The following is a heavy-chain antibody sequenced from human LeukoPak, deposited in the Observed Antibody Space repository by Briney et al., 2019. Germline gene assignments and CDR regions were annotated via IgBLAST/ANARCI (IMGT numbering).Heavy chain of an antibody. Sequence: PGGSLRLSCAASGFTFDDYAMHWVRHAPGKGLEWVSGISWNSGSIGYADSVKGRFTISRDNAKNSLYLQMNSLRAEDTAVYYCARVWYSGSYPVDYWGQGTLVTVSS. CDR1: GFTFDDYA. J-gene: IGHJ4*02. CDR2: ISWNSGSI. D-gene: IGHD1-26*01. CDR3: ARVWYSGSYPVDY. V-gene: IGHV3-9*01.